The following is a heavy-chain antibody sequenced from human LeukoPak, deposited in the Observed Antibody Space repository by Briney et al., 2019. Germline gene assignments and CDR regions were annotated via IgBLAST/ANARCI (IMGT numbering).Heavy chain of an antibody. CDR1: GGSISTYY. CDR2: IYYSGST. V-gene: IGHV4-59*01. CDR3: ARGAGIVVVPVYYFDY. J-gene: IGHJ4*02. D-gene: IGHD2-21*01. Sequence: SETLSLTCTVSGGSISTYYWSWIRQPPGKGLEWIGYIYYSGSTKYNPSLKSRVTISVDTSKNQFSLKLSSVTAADTAVYYCARGAGIVVVPVYYFDYWGQGMLVTVSS.